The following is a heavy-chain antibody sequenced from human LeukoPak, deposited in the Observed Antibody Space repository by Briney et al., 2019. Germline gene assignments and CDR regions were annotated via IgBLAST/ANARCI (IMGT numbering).Heavy chain of an antibody. Sequence: SETLSLTCAVYGGSFSGYYWSWIRQPPGKGLEWIGEINHSGSTNYNPSLKSRVTISVDTSKNQFSLKLSSVTAADTAVYYCARHSIAAAAGIDYWGQGTLVTVSS. CDR1: GGSFSGYY. V-gene: IGHV4-34*01. D-gene: IGHD6-13*01. J-gene: IGHJ4*02. CDR3: ARHSIAAAAGIDY. CDR2: INHSGST.